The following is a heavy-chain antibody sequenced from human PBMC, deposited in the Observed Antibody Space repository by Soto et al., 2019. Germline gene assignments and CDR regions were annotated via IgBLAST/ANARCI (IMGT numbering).Heavy chain of an antibody. J-gene: IGHJ6*02. CDR2: ISYDGSNK. V-gene: IGHV3-30*18. Sequence: QVQLVESGGGVVQPGRSLRLSCAASGFTFSSYGMHWVRQAPGKGLEWVADISYDGSNKYYADSVKGRFTISRDNSKNTLYLQMNSLRAEDTAVYYCAKDVVVGATTGLGDYYYYYGMDVWGQGPTVTVSS. D-gene: IGHD1-26*01. CDR1: GFTFSSYG. CDR3: AKDVVVGATTGLGDYYYYYGMDV.